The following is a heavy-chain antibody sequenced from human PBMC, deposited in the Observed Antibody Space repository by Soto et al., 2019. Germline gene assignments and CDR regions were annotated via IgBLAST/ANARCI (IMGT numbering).Heavy chain of an antibody. CDR1: GFTFSRYG. CDR3: VKGGWCDRFDY. Sequence: EVQLLESGGGLVQPGGSLRLSCAVSGFTFSRYGMTWVRQAPGKGPEWVSGISGSGSTTYYADSVKGRFTISRDNSKNTLYLQMNSLRVEDTAVYYCVKGGWCDRFDYWGQGTLVTVSS. D-gene: IGHD2-8*01. V-gene: IGHV3-23*01. CDR2: ISGSGSTT. J-gene: IGHJ4*02.